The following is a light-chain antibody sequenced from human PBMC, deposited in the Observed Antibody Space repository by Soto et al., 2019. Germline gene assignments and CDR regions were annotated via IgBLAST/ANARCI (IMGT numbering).Light chain of an antibody. V-gene: IGLV2-14*03. CDR1: SSVVGGYNY. CDR2: DVS. Sequence: QSVLTHPDSVSGSPGQSISISCTGTSSVVGGYNYVSWYPHQPGKAPKLVIFDVSGRPSGISNRFSGSKSGNTASLTISGLRPEDEADYYCSSYTDFNLYVFGTGTKVTVL. J-gene: IGLJ1*01. CDR3: SSYTDFNLYV.